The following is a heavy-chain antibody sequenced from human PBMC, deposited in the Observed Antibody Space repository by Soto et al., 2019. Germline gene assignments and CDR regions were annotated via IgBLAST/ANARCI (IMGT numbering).Heavy chain of an antibody. Sequence: SETLSLTCSVSGGSVRSGSYYWSWIRQPPGKGLEWIGYIYYSGSTNYNPSLKSRVTISVDTSKNQFSLKLSSVTAADTAVYYCARDLGSYGMDVWGQGTTVTVSS. CDR3: ARDLGSYGMDV. CDR2: IYYSGST. J-gene: IGHJ6*02. CDR1: GGSVRSGSYY. V-gene: IGHV4-61*01.